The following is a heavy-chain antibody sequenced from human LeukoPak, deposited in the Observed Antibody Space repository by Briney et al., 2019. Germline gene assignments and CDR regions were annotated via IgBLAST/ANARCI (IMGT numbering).Heavy chain of an antibody. CDR2: ISSSSSYI. Sequence: GGSLRLSCAASGFTFSSYSMNWVRQAPGKGLEWVSSISSSSSYIYYADSVKGRFTISRDNAKNSLYLQMSSLRAEDTAVYYCARGAYSGSYPLDYWGQGTLVTVSS. CDR3: ARGAYSGSYPLDY. J-gene: IGHJ4*02. V-gene: IGHV3-21*01. D-gene: IGHD1-26*01. CDR1: GFTFSSYS.